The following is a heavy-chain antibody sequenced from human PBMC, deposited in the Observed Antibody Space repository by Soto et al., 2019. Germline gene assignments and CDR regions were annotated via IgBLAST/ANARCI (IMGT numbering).Heavy chain of an antibody. CDR2: IIPIFATA. J-gene: IGHJ6*02. D-gene: IGHD2-2*01. CDR1: GGTFSSYA. CDR3: ARSVSFRYQLLKRGMDV. V-gene: IGHV1-69*01. Sequence: QVQLVQFGAEVKKPGSSVKVSCKASGGTFSSYAISWVRQAPGQGLEWMGGIIPIFATANYEQKFQGRVMITVDESTSTAYMEVSSLRSEDTAVYYCARSVSFRYQLLKRGMDVWGQGTTVTVSS.